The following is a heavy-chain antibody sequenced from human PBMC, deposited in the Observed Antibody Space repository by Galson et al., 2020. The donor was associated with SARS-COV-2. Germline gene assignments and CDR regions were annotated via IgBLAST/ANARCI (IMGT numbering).Heavy chain of an antibody. J-gene: IGHJ2*01. Sequence: GESLKISCAASGFTFDDYGMSWVRQAPGKGLEWVSGINWNGGSTGYADSVKGRFTISRDNAKNSLYLQMNSLRAEDTALYHCARDGGSYSPYWYFDLWGRGTLVTVSS. CDR1: GFTFDDYG. CDR3: ARDGGSYSPYWYFDL. D-gene: IGHD1-26*01. V-gene: IGHV3-20*01. CDR2: INWNGGST.